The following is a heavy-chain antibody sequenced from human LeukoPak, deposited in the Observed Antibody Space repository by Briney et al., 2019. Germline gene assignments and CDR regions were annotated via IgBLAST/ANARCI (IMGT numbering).Heavy chain of an antibody. J-gene: IGHJ5*02. V-gene: IGHV1-69*06. CDR3: ARDLEYYGSGSYDWFEP. CDR2: IIPIFGTA. D-gene: IGHD3-10*01. Sequence: SVKVSCKASGGTFSSYAISWVRQAPGQGLEWMGGIIPIFGTANYAQKFQGRVTITADKSTSTAYMELSSLRSEDTAVYYCARDLEYYGSGSYDWFEPWGKGALVTVSS. CDR1: GGTFSSYA.